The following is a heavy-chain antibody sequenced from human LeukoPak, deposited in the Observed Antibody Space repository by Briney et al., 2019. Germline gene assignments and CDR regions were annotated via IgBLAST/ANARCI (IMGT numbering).Heavy chain of an antibody. CDR3: ARVLYGSGSYLGYYYYMDV. V-gene: IGHV3-21*01. CDR2: ISSSSSYI. CDR1: GFTFSSYS. Sequence: GGSLRLSCAASGFTFSSYSMNWVRQAPGKGLERVSSISSSSSYIYYADSVKGRFTISRDNAKNSLYLQMNSLRAEDTAVYYCARVLYGSGSYLGYYYYMDVWGKGTTVTVSS. D-gene: IGHD3-10*01. J-gene: IGHJ6*03.